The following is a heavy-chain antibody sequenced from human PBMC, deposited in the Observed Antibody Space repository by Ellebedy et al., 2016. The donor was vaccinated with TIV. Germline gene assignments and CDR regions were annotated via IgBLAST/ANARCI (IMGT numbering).Heavy chain of an antibody. J-gene: IGHJ4*02. CDR3: ASPPGVVAL. CDR2: INKDGSEK. Sequence: GESLKISCAGSGFTFSFYWMSWVRQAPGKGPEWVVNINKDGSEKFYVDSVKGRFTISRDNAKNSLYLQMNSLRAEDTAVYYWASPPGVVALWGQGTLVTVSS. V-gene: IGHV3-7*01. CDR1: GFTFSFYW. D-gene: IGHD3-10*01.